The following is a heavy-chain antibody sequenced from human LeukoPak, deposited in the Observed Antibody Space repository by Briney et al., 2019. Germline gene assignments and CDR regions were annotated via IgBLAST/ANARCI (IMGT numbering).Heavy chain of an antibody. J-gene: IGHJ4*02. D-gene: IGHD6-13*01. V-gene: IGHV1-2*02. Sequence: ASVKVSCKASGYTFTGYYMHWVRRAPGQGLEWMVWINPNSGGTNYAQKFQGRVTITRDTSISTAYMELSRLRSDDTAVYYCARGSRPGIAPAIDYWGQGTLVTGPS. CDR2: INPNSGGT. CDR1: GYTFTGYY. CDR3: ARGSRPGIAPAIDY.